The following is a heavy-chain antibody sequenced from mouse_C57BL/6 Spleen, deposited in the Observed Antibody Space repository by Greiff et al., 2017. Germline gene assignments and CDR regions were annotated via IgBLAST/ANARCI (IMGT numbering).Heavy chain of an antibody. CDR2: IDPETGGT. CDR3: TSPDAWFAY. CDR1: GYTFTDYE. Sequence: VKLMESGPELVRPGASVTLSCKASGYTFTDYEMHWVKQTPVHGLEWIGAIDPETGGTAYNQKFKGKAILTADKSSSTAYMELRSLTAEGSAVYCCTSPDAWFAYWGEGGLGAVSA. V-gene: IGHV1-15*01. J-gene: IGHJ3*01.